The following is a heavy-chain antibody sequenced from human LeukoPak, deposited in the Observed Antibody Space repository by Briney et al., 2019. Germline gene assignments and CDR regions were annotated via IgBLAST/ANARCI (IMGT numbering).Heavy chain of an antibody. D-gene: IGHD6-13*01. CDR1: GGSFSGYY. J-gene: IGHJ4*02. CDR3: ARGGGSSWYFFGY. Sequence: PSETLSLTCAVYGGSFSGYYWSWIRQPPGKGLEWIGEINHSGSTNYNPALKSRVTITVDTSKNQFSLKLSSVTAADTAVYYCARGGGSSWYFFGYWGQGTLVTVSS. V-gene: IGHV4-34*01. CDR2: INHSGST.